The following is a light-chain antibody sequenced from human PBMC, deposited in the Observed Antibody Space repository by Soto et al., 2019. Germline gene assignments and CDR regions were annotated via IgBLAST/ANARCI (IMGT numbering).Light chain of an antibody. CDR3: QSYDNSLSGYV. Sequence: QSVLTQPPSVSGAPGQRVTISCTGSRYNIGAGYDVHWYQQLPGRAPKLLIFGNSNRPSGVPDRFSASKSGTSASLAITGPQAEDEAGYYCQSYDNSLSGYVFGTGTRSPS. CDR2: GNS. CDR1: RYNIGAGYD. V-gene: IGLV1-40*01. J-gene: IGLJ1*01.